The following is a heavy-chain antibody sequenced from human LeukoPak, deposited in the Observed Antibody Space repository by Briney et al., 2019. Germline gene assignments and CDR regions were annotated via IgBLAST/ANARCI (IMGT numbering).Heavy chain of an antibody. CDR2: ISGTDGST. V-gene: IGHV3-23*01. CDR1: GFTVSSNY. Sequence: GGSLRLSCAASGFTVSSNYMSWVRQAPGKGLEWVSGISGTDGSTYYVDSVKGRFTISRDNSKNTLYLQINSLRAEDTAVYYCATDRNSGKYYDYWGQGTLVTVSS. CDR3: ATDRNSGKYYDY. D-gene: IGHD1-26*01. J-gene: IGHJ4*02.